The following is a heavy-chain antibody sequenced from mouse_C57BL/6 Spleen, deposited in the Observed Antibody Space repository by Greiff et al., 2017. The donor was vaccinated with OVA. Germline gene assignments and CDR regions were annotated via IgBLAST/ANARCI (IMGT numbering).Heavy chain of an antibody. CDR2: IYPGDGDT. D-gene: IGHD2-5*01. V-gene: IGHV1-82*01. CDR3: ARSDSNYFLGDY. J-gene: IGHJ2*01. Sequence: VKLMESGPELVKPGASVKISCKASGYAFSSSWMNWVKQRPGKGLEWIGRIYPGDGDTNYNGKFKGKATLTADKSSSTAYMQLSSLTSEDSAVYFCARSDSNYFLGDYWGQGTTLTVSS. CDR1: GYAFSSSW.